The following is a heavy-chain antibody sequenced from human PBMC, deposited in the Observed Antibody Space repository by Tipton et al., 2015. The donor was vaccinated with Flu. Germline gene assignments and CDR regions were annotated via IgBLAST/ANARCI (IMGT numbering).Heavy chain of an antibody. Sequence: AVSGFTFDDYAMHWVRQAPGKGLEWVSLISGDGGRTHYADSVKGRFTIFRDNSKNSLYLQMNSLRTEDTALYNCAIGPRSGHYGEAFDVWGQGTMVTVSS. CDR1: GFTFDDYA. D-gene: IGHD3-22*01. CDR2: ISGDGGRT. J-gene: IGHJ3*01. V-gene: IGHV3-43*02. CDR3: AIGPRSGHYGEAFDV.